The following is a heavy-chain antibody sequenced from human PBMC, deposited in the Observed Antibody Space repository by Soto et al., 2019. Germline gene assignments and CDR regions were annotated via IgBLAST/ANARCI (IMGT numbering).Heavy chain of an antibody. Sequence: QLQLQESGPGLVKPSETLSLTCTVSGGSISSSSYYWGWIRQPPGKGLEWIGSIYYSGSTYYNPSLKSRVTISVDTSKNQFPLKLSSVTAADTAVYYCARRGGSDTATEYYFDYWGQGTLVTVSS. CDR2: IYYSGST. CDR3: ARRGGSDTATEYYFDY. CDR1: GGSISSSSYY. V-gene: IGHV4-39*01. J-gene: IGHJ4*02. D-gene: IGHD3-16*01.